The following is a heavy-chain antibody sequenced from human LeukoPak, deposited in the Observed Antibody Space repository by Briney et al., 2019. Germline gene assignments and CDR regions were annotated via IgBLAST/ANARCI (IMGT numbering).Heavy chain of an antibody. D-gene: IGHD2-8*01. Sequence: ASVKVSCKASGYAFTGYVIHFVRQAPGQGLEWMGWIKPNGGGTHYAQRSRDRVTVTRDTSSSTAYMELTRLTLDDTAVVYCARELMGGTFDYWGQGTQVTVSS. CDR1: GYAFTGYV. V-gene: IGHV1-2*02. CDR3: ARELMGGTFDY. J-gene: IGHJ4*02. CDR2: IKPNGGGT.